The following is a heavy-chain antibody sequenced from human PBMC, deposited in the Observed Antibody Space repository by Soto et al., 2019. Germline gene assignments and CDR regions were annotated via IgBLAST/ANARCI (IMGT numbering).Heavy chain of an antibody. Sequence: QVTLKESGPVLVKPTETLTLTCTVSGFSLNNARMSVSWIRQPPGKALEWLAHIFSNDEKSYSKSLNSRLTISKDTSKSQVVLTMTNMDPVDTATYYCARPKTLYSGTEIDAFDIWGQGTMVTVSS. CDR1: GFSLNNARMS. V-gene: IGHV2-26*02. CDR2: IFSNDEK. J-gene: IGHJ3*02. CDR3: ARPKTLYSGTEIDAFDI. D-gene: IGHD1-26*01.